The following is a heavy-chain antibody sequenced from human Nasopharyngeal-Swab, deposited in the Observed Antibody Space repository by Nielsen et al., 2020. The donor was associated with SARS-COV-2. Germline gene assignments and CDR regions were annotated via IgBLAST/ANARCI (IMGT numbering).Heavy chain of an antibody. CDR1: GFTVSSNY. CDR2: IYSGGST. J-gene: IGHJ4*02. V-gene: IGHV3-53*01. Sequence: GWSLRLSCAASGFTVSSNYMSWVRQAPGKGLEWVSVIYSGGSTYSADSVKGRFTISRDNSKNTLYLQMNSLRAEDTAVYYCARGGGDDYVWGSYNYYFDYWGQGTLVTVSS. D-gene: IGHD3-16*01. CDR3: ARGGGDDYVWGSYNYYFDY.